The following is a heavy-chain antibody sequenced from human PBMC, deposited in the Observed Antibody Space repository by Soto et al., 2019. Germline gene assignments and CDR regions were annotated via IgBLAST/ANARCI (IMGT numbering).Heavy chain of an antibody. CDR1: GYNFTSYY. D-gene: IGHD1-1*01. CDR2: INPSGGST. Sequence: ASVKVSCKASGYNFTSYYMHWVRQAPGQGLEWMGIINPSGGSTSYAQKFQGRVTMTRDTSTSTVYMELSSLRSEDTAVYYCASAHTRGGRRNWFDPWGQGTLVTVSS. J-gene: IGHJ5*02. V-gene: IGHV1-46*01. CDR3: ASAHTRGGRRNWFDP.